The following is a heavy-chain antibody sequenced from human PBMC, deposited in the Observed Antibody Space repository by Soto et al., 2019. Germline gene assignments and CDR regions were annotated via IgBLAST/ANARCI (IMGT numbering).Heavy chain of an antibody. Sequence: QVQLVESGGGEVQPGRSLRLSCVTSGFTFSSYGMHWVRQAPGKGLEWVTLISYDGNEKYYADSVKGRFTISRDDSKNTLYLQMNSLRDEDTAVYYCTKGDYWGQGTLVTVSS. CDR3: TKGDY. CDR1: GFTFSSYG. J-gene: IGHJ4*02. CDR2: ISYDGNEK. V-gene: IGHV3-30*18.